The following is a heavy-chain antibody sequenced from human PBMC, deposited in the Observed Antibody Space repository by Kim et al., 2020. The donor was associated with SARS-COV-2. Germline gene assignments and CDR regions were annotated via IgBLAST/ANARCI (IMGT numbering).Heavy chain of an antibody. CDR3: AREGQWLMDY. J-gene: IGHJ4*02. CDR1: GYRFNNYA. Sequence: ASVKVSCKTSGYRFNNYAIHWVRQAPGQRLEWLGWINGGNGNRKYLEKLQARVTITRDTSASTVYMELSSLTAEDTAVYYCAREGQWLMDYWGQGTLVTVSS. CDR2: INGGNGNR. V-gene: IGHV1-3*01. D-gene: IGHD6-19*01.